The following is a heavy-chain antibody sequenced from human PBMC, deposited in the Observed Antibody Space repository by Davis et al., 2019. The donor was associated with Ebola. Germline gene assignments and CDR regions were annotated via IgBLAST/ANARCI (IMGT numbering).Heavy chain of an antibody. V-gene: IGHV5-51*01. CDR1: GYSFTAYW. Sequence: GESLKISCKGSGYSFTAYWIGWVRQMPGKGLEWMGMFYPGDSDIRYSPSFQGHVTISADKSITTAYLQWSSLKASDTAMYFCAKGRGPYRRGDAFDIWGRGTMVTVSS. J-gene: IGHJ3*02. D-gene: IGHD1-26*01. CDR3: AKGRGPYRRGDAFDI. CDR2: FYPGDSDI.